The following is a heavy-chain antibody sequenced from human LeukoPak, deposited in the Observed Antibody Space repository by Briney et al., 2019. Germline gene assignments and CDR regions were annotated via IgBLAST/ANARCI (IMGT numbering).Heavy chain of an antibody. CDR3: ARDNDARSADAFDI. D-gene: IGHD1-1*01. CDR1: GFTFSSYA. CDR2: ISYDGSNK. Sequence: PGGSLRLSCAASGFTFSSYAMHWVRQAPGKGLEWVAVISYDGSNKYYADSVKGRFTISRDNSKNTLYLQMNSLRAEDTAVYYCARDNDARSADAFDIWGQGTMVTVSS. J-gene: IGHJ3*02. V-gene: IGHV3-30-3*01.